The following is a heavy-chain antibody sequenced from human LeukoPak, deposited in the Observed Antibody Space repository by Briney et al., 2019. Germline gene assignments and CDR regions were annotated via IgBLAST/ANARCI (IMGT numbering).Heavy chain of an antibody. CDR3: TRDAWRRAFNYGMDV. J-gene: IGHJ6*02. CDR1: GFTFDDYA. CDR2: ISWSSGNI. Sequence: GGSLRLSCAASGFTFDDYAMHWVRQAPGKGLEWVAGISWSSGNIGYADSVKGRFTISRDNAENSLHLQMNSLRTEDTALYFCTRDAWRRAFNYGMDVWGQGTTVAVSS. V-gene: IGHV3-9*01. D-gene: IGHD5-12*01.